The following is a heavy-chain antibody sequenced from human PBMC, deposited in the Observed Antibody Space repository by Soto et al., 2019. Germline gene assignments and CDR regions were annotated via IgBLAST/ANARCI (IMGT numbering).Heavy chain of an antibody. J-gene: IGHJ4*01. V-gene: IGHV3-11*01. Sequence: QVQLVESGGGLVTPGGSLRLTCAASGFTFSDYYMSWIRQAPGKGLEWVTYISSSGSNVYYGDSVKGRFTISRDNAKNSLYLQMDGLTAEDTAVYYCVRDCGTRCDYWGQGILVTVSS. CDR2: ISSSGSNV. CDR1: GFTFSDYY. D-gene: IGHD2-2*01. CDR3: VRDCGTRCDY.